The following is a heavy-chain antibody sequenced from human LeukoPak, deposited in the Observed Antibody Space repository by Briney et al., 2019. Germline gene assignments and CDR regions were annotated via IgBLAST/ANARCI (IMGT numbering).Heavy chain of an antibody. CDR3: ARRTYYYDSSGYYYYYFDY. CDR1: GYSFTSYW. Sequence: KPGESLKISCKGSGYSFTSYWIGWVRQMPGKGLEWMGIIYPGDSDTRYSPSFQGQVTISADKSISTAYLQWSSLKASDTAMYYCARRTYYYDSSGYYYYYFDYWGQGTLVTVSS. CDR2: IYPGDSDT. V-gene: IGHV5-51*03. J-gene: IGHJ4*02. D-gene: IGHD3-22*01.